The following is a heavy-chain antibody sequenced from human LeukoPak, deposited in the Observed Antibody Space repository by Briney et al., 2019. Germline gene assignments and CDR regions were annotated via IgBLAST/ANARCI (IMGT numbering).Heavy chain of an antibody. CDR2: ISTTSNYI. D-gene: IGHD2-2*01. CDR1: GFTFSSYN. V-gene: IGHV3-21*06. J-gene: IGHJ4*02. Sequence: KPGGSLRLSCAASGFTFSSYNMKWLRQAPGKGLEWVSFISTTSNYIYYADSVKGRFTISRDNAKNSLYLQMNSLRGEDAALYYCARAGVCTTTSCDGGIDYWGQGTLVTVSS. CDR3: ARAGVCTTTSCDGGIDY.